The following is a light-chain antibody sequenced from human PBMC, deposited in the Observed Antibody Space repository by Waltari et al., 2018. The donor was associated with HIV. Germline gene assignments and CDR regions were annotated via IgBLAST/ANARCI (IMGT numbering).Light chain of an antibody. Sequence: DIVLTQSPNSLAVSLGERATINCRSSRTILYSSNNQNYLAWYQQKPGQSPKLLIYWASTRASGVPDRFSGSGSGTNFSLTISSLQSDDVALYYCQQYYTIGPTFGGGTKVE. V-gene: IGKV4-1*01. J-gene: IGKJ4*01. CDR1: RTILYSSNNQNY. CDR3: QQYYTIGPT. CDR2: WAS.